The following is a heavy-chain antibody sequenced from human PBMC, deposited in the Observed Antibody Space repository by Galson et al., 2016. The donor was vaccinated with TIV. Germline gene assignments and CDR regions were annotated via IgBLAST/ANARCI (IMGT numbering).Heavy chain of an antibody. J-gene: IGHJ6*02. Sequence: SLRLSCAASGFAFSTYAMHWVRQAPGKGLEWVALISYYGSDKYYANSVKGRFTISRDNSKNTLYRQMNNLRAEDTAVYYCARGDYPATVTTYYYYGMDVWGQGTTVTVSS. CDR1: GFAFSTYA. D-gene: IGHD4-11*01. CDR3: ARGDYPATVTTYYYYGMDV. CDR2: ISYYGSDK. V-gene: IGHV3-30-3*01.